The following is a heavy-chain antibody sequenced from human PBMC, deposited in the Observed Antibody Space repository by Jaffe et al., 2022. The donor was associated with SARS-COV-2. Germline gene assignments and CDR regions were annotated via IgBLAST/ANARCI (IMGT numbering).Heavy chain of an antibody. CDR3: ARGTFNPSGAMVTDHKYGMDV. V-gene: IGHV4-4*07. Sequence: QVQLQESGPGLVKPSETLSLTCTVSGGSISSYYWSWIRQPAGKGLEWIGRIYTSGSTNYNPSLKSRVTMSVDTSKNQFSLKLSSVTAADTAVYYCARGTFNPSGAMVTDHKYGMDVWGQGTTVTVSS. D-gene: IGHD5-18*01. CDR2: IYTSGST. CDR1: GGSISSYY. J-gene: IGHJ6*02.